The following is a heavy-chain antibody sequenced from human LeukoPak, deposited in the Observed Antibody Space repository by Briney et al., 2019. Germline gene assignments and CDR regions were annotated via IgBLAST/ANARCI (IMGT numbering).Heavy chain of an antibody. CDR2: ISSSSSYI. CDR1: GFTFSSYS. J-gene: IGHJ6*03. Sequence: GGSLRLSCAASGFTFSSYSMNWVRQAPGKGLEWVSSISSSSSYIYYADSVKGRFTISRDNAKNSLYLQMNSLRAEDTAVYYCAVLRGANGEFYYYYYMDVWGKGTTVTDSS. V-gene: IGHV3-21*01. CDR3: AVLRGANGEFYYYYYMDV. D-gene: IGHD1-26*01.